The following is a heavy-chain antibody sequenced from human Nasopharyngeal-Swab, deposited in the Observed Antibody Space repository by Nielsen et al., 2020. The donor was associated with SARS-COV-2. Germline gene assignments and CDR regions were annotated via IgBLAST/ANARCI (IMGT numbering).Heavy chain of an antibody. CDR3: ARQLEIDLRYGMDV. Sequence: SETLSLTCTVSGGSISSSSYYWGWIRQPPGKGLEWIGSIYYSGSTYYNPSLKSRVTISVDTSKNQFSLKLSSVTAADTAVYYCARQLEIDLRYGMDVWGKGTTVTVSS. V-gene: IGHV4-39*07. J-gene: IGHJ6*04. D-gene: IGHD3-16*01. CDR2: IYYSGST. CDR1: GGSISSSSYY.